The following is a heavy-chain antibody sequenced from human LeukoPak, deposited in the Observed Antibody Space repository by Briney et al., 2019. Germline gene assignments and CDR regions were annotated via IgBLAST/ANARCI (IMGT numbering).Heavy chain of an antibody. CDR3: ARETNGYYDH. CDR1: GGSISGGSYY. D-gene: IGHD3-22*01. J-gene: IGHJ4*02. Sequence: SQTLSLTFTVSGGSISGGSYYWSWIRQPAGKGLEWIGRIYPSGSTNYNPSLKSRVTISVDTSKNQFSLKLSSVTAADTAVYFCARETNGYYDHWGQGTLVTVSS. V-gene: IGHV4-61*02. CDR2: IYPSGST.